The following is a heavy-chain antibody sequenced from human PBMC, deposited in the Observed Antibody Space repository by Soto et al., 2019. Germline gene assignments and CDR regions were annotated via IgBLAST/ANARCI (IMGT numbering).Heavy chain of an antibody. Sequence: QVQLVQSGAEVKKPGSSVKVSCKASGGTFSSYAISWVRQAPGQGLEWMGGIIPIFGTANYAQKFQGRVTITSDKSTSTAYMELSSLRSEDTAVYYCARRGNSGSYLNSYGMDVWGQGTTGTVSS. D-gene: IGHD1-26*01. J-gene: IGHJ6*02. CDR1: GGTFSSYA. CDR3: ARRGNSGSYLNSYGMDV. CDR2: IIPIFGTA. V-gene: IGHV1-69*06.